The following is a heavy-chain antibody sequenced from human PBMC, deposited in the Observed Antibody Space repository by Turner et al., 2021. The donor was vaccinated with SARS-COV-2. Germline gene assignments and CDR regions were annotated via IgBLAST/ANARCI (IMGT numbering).Heavy chain of an antibody. J-gene: IGHJ4*02. Sequence: EVQLVDSGGGLVKPGGSLRLSCAASGFTFSSHRMNWVGQAPGKGLEWVSSIGSTTRYIYYGDSVKGRFTISRDNAKKSLYLQMNSLRVEDTAIYYCVRDFSSGAGIFDYWGQGTLVTVSS. D-gene: IGHD3-16*01. CDR1: GFTFSSHR. V-gene: IGHV3-21*01. CDR2: IGSTTRYI. CDR3: VRDFSSGAGIFDY.